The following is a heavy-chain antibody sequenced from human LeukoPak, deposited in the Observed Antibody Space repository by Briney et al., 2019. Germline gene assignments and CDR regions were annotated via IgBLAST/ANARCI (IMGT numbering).Heavy chain of an antibody. V-gene: IGHV3-21*01. Sequence: PGGSLRLSCAASGFTFSSYSMNWVRQAPGKGLEWVSSFSSSSSYIYHADSVKGRFTISRDNAKNSLYLQMNSLRAEDTAVYYCARDVDHHGGLDYWGQGTLVTVCS. CDR1: GFTFSSYS. D-gene: IGHD3-16*01. CDR2: FSSSSSYI. CDR3: ARDVDHHGGLDY. J-gene: IGHJ4*02.